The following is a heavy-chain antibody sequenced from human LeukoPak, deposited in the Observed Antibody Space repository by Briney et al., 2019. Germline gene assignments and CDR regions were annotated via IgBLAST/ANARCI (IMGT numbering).Heavy chain of an antibody. J-gene: IGHJ4*02. Sequence: ASVKVSRKASGYTFTTYGISWVRQAPGQGLEWMGWISAYNGNTNYAQKLQGRVTMTTDTSTSTAYMELRSLRSDDTAVYYCARDPQITGTKLADYWGQGTLVTVSS. D-gene: IGHD1-20*01. CDR1: GYTFTTYG. CDR2: ISAYNGNT. CDR3: ARDPQITGTKLADY. V-gene: IGHV1-18*01.